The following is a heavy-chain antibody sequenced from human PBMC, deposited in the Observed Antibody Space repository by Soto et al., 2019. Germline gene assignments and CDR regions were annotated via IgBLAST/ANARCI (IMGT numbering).Heavy chain of an antibody. CDR2: INHSGST. V-gene: IGHV4-34*01. D-gene: IGHD2-2*01. CDR1: GGSFSGYY. J-gene: IGHJ1*01. CDR3: ARGDRGIVVVPAATGGSEYFQH. Sequence: SETLSLTCAVYGGSFSGYYWSWIRQPPGKGLERIGEINHSGSTNYNPSLKSRVTISVDTSKNQFSLKLSSVTAADTAVYYCARGDRGIVVVPAATGGSEYFQHWGQGTLVTVSS.